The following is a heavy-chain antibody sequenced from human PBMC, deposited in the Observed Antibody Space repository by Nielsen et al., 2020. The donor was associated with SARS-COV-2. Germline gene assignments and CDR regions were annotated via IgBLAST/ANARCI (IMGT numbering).Heavy chain of an antibody. J-gene: IGHJ4*02. Sequence: SETLSLTCAVYGGPISGYYWSWIRQTPGKGLEWIGEITHAGTTNYNPSLQSRVTISLDTSKKQFSLRLSSLTAADTAVYYCAGTLTIFGVAPTLDYWGQGTLVTVSS. CDR1: GGPISGYY. V-gene: IGHV4-34*01. CDR3: AGTLTIFGVAPTLDY. CDR2: ITHAGTT. D-gene: IGHD3-3*01.